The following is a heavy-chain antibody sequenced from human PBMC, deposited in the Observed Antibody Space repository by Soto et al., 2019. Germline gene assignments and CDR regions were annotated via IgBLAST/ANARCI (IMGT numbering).Heavy chain of an antibody. CDR1: GFSLSTSGVG. CDR2: IYWDDDK. J-gene: IGHJ3*02. CDR3: AHILRDYGDYVGLDAFDI. D-gene: IGHD4-17*01. Sequence: QITLKESGPTLVKPTQTLTLTCTFSGFSLSTSGVGVGWIRQPPGKALEWLALIYWDDDKRYSPSLKSRLTITKDTSKNQVVLIMTNMDPVDTATYYCAHILRDYGDYVGLDAFDIRGQGTMVTVSS. V-gene: IGHV2-5*02.